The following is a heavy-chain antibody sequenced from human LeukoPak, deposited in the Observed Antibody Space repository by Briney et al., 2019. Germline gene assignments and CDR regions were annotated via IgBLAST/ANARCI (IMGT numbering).Heavy chain of an antibody. D-gene: IGHD2-2*03. V-gene: IGHV3-48*03. CDR1: GFTFSSYE. CDR3: ARERGGFCSSTTCSRAFDI. J-gene: IGHJ3*02. Sequence: GGSLRLSCAASGFTFSSYEMNWARQAPGRGLEWVSYISNSDSTIYYADSVKGRFTISRDNAKNSLYLQMNSLGAEDTAVYYCARERGGFCSSTTCSRAFDIWGQGTMVTVSS. CDR2: ISNSDSTI.